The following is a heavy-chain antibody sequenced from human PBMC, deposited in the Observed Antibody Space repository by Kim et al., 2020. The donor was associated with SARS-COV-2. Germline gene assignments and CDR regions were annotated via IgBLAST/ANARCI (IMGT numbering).Heavy chain of an antibody. Sequence: GGSLRLSCAASGFTFSSFEMNWVRPAPGTGREWVSSISSSGSTIYNANSVKGRFTISTNNAKNPLYLQMNSLGAADMAVYYCARGGMIPFGGVLSYFDY. V-gene: IGHV3-48*03. J-gene: IGHJ4*01. CDR1: GFTFSSFE. D-gene: IGHD3-16*01. CDR3: ARGGMIPFGGVLSYFDY. CDR2: ISSSGSTI.